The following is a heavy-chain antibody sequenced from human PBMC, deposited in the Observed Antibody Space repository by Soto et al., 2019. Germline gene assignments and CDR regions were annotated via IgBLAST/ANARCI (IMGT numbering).Heavy chain of an antibody. J-gene: IGHJ5*02. CDR1: GYSFTDFA. Sequence: QAQLVQSGAEVKKPGASVKVSCKASGYSFTDFAMHWVRLASGQRLEWMGWINADKGDTKYSPKFQGRVTMTRDTSATTGYMELRSLRSEDTAVYYWARGPLSGVATIWDYANWFDPWGQGSLVTVST. V-gene: IGHV1-3*01. CDR2: INADKGDT. D-gene: IGHD5-12*01. CDR3: ARGPLSGVATIWDYANWFDP.